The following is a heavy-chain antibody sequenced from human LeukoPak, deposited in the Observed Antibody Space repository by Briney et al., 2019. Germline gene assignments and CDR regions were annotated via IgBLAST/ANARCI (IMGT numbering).Heavy chain of an antibody. CDR2: ISAYHGNT. CDR1: GYTFTSYG. CDR3: ARVMITFGDPMGDAFDI. J-gene: IGHJ3*02. Sequence: ASVKVSCKASGYTFTSYGISWVRQAPGQGLEWMGWISAYHGNTNYAQKLQGRVTMTTDTATSTAYMELRSLRSDDTAVYYCARVMITFGDPMGDAFDIWGQGTMVTVSS. V-gene: IGHV1-18*04. D-gene: IGHD3-16*01.